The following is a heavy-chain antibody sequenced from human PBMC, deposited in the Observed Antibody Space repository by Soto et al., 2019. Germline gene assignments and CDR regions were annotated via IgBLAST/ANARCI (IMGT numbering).Heavy chain of an antibody. V-gene: IGHV4-31*03. J-gene: IGHJ4*02. D-gene: IGHD2-15*01. CDR2: ISYGGTT. CDR1: GGSMNSGGYC. CDR3: SRGILV. Sequence: QVQLQESGPGLVKPSQTLSLTCTVSGGSMNSGGYCWNWIRQHPGEGLEWIGCISYGGTTSYNPSLKTRLTISVDSSKTQFSPMLNSVTAAHAAAYYCSRGILVWGQGTLITVSS.